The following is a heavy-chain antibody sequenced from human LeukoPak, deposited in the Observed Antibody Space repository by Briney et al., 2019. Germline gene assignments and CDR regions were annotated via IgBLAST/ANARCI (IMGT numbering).Heavy chain of an antibody. J-gene: IGHJ4*02. CDR1: GFTLSSYW. CDR3: TIEVGY. Sequence: GGSLILSCAASGFTLSSYWMSWVRQAPGKGLEWVANIKQDGSEKYYVDSVKGRFTISRDNAKNSLYLQMNSLRAEDTAVYYCTIEVGYWGQGTLVTVSS. CDR2: IKQDGSEK. V-gene: IGHV3-7*01.